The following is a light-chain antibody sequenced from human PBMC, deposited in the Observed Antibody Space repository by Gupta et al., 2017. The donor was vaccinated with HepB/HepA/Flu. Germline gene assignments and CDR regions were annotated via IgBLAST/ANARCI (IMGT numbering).Light chain of an antibody. Sequence: DVQMTQSPSSLPASVGDRVTITCRASQTISIYLNWYQQKPGKAPKVLIYGASKLQSGVPSRFSGSGSGTDFTLTISVRQPEDFATYYCQQNYYTPLTFGGGTKVEI. CDR2: GAS. V-gene: IGKV1-39*01. J-gene: IGKJ4*01. CDR3: QQNYYTPLT. CDR1: QTISIY.